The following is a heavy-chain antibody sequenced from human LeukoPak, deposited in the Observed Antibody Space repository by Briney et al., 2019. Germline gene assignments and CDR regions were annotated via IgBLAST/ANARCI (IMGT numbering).Heavy chain of an antibody. D-gene: IGHD4-17*01. V-gene: IGHV3-30*18. CDR3: AKRPSDYGDYVSYFDY. J-gene: IGHJ4*02. CDR1: GFSFISYG. Sequence: GGSLRLSCAASGFSFISYGMHWVRQVPGKGLEWVGVISDDGRSKDDADSVKGRFTISRDNSKDTLYLQMNSLRDEDTAVYYCAKRPSDYGDYVSYFDYWGQGTLVTVSS. CDR2: ISDDGRSK.